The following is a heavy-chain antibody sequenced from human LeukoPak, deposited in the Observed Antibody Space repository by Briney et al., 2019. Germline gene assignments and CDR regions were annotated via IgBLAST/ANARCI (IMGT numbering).Heavy chain of an antibody. CDR1: GGSISSGDYY. D-gene: IGHD2-2*01. J-gene: IGHJ3*02. CDR2: IYYSGST. Sequence: PSQTLSLTCTVSGGSISSGDYYWSWVRQPPGKGLEWIGYIYYSGSTYYNPSLKSRVTISVDTSKNQFSLKLSSVTAADTAVYYCAREGADVVVPAALGDAFDIWGQGTMVTVSS. V-gene: IGHV4-30-4*01. CDR3: AREGADVVVPAALGDAFDI.